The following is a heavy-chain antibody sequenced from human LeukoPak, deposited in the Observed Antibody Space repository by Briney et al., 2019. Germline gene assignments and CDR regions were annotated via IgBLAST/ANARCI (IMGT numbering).Heavy chain of an antibody. V-gene: IGHV3-48*04. J-gene: IGHJ4*02. CDR3: ARGKWFGELSVFDY. D-gene: IGHD3-10*01. Sequence: GGSLRLSCAASGFTFSSYTMNWVRQAPGKGLEWVSYISSSSSTIYYADSVKGRFTISRDNAKKSLYLQMNSLRAEDTAVYYCARGKWFGELSVFDYWGQGILVTVSS. CDR2: ISSSSSTI. CDR1: GFTFSSYT.